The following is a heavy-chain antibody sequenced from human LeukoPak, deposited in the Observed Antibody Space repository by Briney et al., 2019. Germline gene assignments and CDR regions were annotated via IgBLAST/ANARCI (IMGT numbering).Heavy chain of an antibody. CDR3: ARDLYSGHEGNAFDI. V-gene: IGHV1-69*04. CDR2: IIPILGIA. D-gene: IGHD5-12*01. Sequence: GASVKVSCRASAYTFTGYHMHWLRQAPGQGLDWMGRIIPILGIANYAQKFQGRVTIIADKSTSTAYMELSSLRSEDTAVYYCARDLYSGHEGNAFDIWGQGTMVTVSS. CDR1: AYTFTGYH. J-gene: IGHJ3*02.